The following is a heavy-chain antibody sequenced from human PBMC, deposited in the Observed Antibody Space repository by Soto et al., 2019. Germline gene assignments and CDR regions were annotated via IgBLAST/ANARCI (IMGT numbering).Heavy chain of an antibody. CDR1: GGTFSSYT. CDR2: IIPILGIA. Sequence: QVQLVQSGAEVKKPGSSVTVSCKASGGTFSSYTISWVRQAPGQGLEWMGRIIPILGIANYAQKFQGRVTITADKSTSTAYMELSSLRSEDTAVYYCARVGRRTPRFDPWGQGTLVTVSS. V-gene: IGHV1-69*02. D-gene: IGHD1-26*01. J-gene: IGHJ5*02. CDR3: ARVGRRTPRFDP.